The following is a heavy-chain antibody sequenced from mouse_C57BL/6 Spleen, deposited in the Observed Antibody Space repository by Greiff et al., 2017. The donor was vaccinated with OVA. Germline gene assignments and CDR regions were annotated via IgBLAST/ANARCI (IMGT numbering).Heavy chain of an antibody. CDR1: GFTFSSYA. CDR2: ISSGGDYI. CDR3: TRDRTTVAMDY. D-gene: IGHD1-1*01. Sequence: EVQLQESGEGLVKPGGSLKLSCAASGFTFSSYAMSWVRQTPEKRLEWVAYISSGGDYIYYADTVKGRFTISRDNARNTLYLQMSSLKSEDTAMYYCTRDRTTVAMDYWGQGTSVTVSS. V-gene: IGHV5-9-1*02. J-gene: IGHJ4*01.